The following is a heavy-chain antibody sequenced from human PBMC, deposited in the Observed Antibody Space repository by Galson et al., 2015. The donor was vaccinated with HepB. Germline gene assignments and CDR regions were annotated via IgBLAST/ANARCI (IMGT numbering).Heavy chain of an antibody. V-gene: IGHV3-69-1*01. D-gene: IGHD2-15*01. J-gene: IGHJ5*02. Sequence: SLRLSCAASGFAFSDFAMVWVRQAPGVGLEWVSTCGSGNIKYYADSVKDRFTISRDNAKNSLYLQMNSLRAEDTGVYYCATDGGWFRLDPWGQGTLVTVSS. CDR1: GFAFSDFA. CDR2: CGSGNIK. CDR3: ATDGGWFRLDP.